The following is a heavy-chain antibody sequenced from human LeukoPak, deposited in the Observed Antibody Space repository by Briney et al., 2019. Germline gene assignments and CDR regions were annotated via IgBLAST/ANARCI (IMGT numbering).Heavy chain of an antibody. CDR1: GFPFSDAW. Sequence: GGSLRLSCPPSGFPFSDAWMNWVRLAPGKALEWVGRIKSRNRGETVDYAAPVKGRFTISRDDSKTTVYLQMNSLKTEDTAIYYCTTDGSPTLSNTFDYWGQGTLVTVSS. D-gene: IGHD4-17*01. CDR2: IKSRNRGETV. J-gene: IGHJ4*02. CDR3: TTDGSPTLSNTFDY. V-gene: IGHV3-15*01.